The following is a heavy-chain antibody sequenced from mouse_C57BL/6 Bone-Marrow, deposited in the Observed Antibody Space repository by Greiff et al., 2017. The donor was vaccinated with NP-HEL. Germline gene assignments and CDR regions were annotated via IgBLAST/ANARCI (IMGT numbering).Heavy chain of an antibody. V-gene: IGHV1-50*01. CDR1: GYTFTTYW. D-gene: IGHD1-1*01. Sequence: VQLQQPGAELVKPGASVKLSCTASGYTFTTYWMQWVHQRPGQGLEWLGEIDPSDSYTNYNQKFKGKATLTVDTSSSTPYMQLSILTSEDSAVYYGARKADDGRSYEFAYWGQGTLVTVSA. CDR3: ARKADDGRSYEFAY. CDR2: IDPSDSYT. J-gene: IGHJ3*01.